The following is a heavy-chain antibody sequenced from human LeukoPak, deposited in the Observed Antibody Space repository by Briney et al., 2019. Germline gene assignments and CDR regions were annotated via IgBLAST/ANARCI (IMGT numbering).Heavy chain of an antibody. Sequence: SQTLSLTCAISGDSVSSNSAAWNWIRQSPSRGLEMVGRTYYKSKWYNDYAVSVKSRITINPDTSKNQFSLQLNSVTPEDTAVYYCARSSAEHYYDYYYYYMDVWRKGASVTVSS. V-gene: IGHV6-1*01. D-gene: IGHD1-26*01. CDR2: TYYKSKWYN. CDR1: GDSVSSNSAA. CDR3: ARSSAEHYYDYYYYYMDV. J-gene: IGHJ6*03.